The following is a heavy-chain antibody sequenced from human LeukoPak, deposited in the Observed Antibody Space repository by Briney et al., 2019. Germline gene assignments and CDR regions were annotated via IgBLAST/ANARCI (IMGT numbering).Heavy chain of an antibody. J-gene: IGHJ4*02. V-gene: IGHV3-23*01. Sequence: GGSLRLSCAASGFTFSTYGMSWVRQAPGKGLEWVSAISGSGGSTYYADSVKGRFTISRDNSQNTLYLQMNSLRAEDTAVYYCAGRGSGSYFDYWGQGTLVTVSS. CDR1: GFTFSTYG. D-gene: IGHD3-10*01. CDR2: ISGSGGST. CDR3: AGRGSGSYFDY.